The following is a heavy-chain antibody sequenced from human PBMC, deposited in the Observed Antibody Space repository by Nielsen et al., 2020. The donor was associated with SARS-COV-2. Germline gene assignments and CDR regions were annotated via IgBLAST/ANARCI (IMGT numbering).Heavy chain of an antibody. CDR1: GYSFTNHG. CDR3: ARARATIFGLVMSYGMDV. CDR2: INPYSGGT. Sequence: ASVKVSCKASGYSFTNHGFSWVRQAPGQGLEWMGRINPYSGGTNYAQKFQGTVTMTRDASISTVYMELTSDDTAVYYCARARATIFGLVMSYGMDVWGHGTTVAVSS. V-gene: IGHV1-2*06. J-gene: IGHJ6*02. D-gene: IGHD3/OR15-3a*01.